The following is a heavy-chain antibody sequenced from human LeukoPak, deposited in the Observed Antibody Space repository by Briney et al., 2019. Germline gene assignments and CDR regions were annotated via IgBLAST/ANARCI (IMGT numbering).Heavy chain of an antibody. V-gene: IGHV1-46*01. CDR2: INPSGGST. J-gene: IGHJ4*02. Sequence: GASVKVSCKASGYTFTSYYMHWVRQAPGQGLEWMGIINPSGGSTSYAQKFQGRVTMTRDTSTSTVYMELSSLRSEDMAVYYCTRDGLDENFDYWGQGTLVTVSS. CDR1: GYTFTSYY. D-gene: IGHD6-19*01. CDR3: TRDGLDENFDY.